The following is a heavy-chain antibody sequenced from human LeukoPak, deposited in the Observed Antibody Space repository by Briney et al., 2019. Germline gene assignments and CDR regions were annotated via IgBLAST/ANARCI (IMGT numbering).Heavy chain of an antibody. CDR3: ARANSGSYSPYYYYYMDV. Sequence: PSETLSLTCTVSRGSISSYYWSWIRQPAGKGLEWIGRIYTSGSTNYNPSLKSRVTISVDKSKNQFSPKLSSVTAADTAVYYCARANSGSYSPYYYYYMDVWGKGTTVTVSS. CDR1: RGSISSYY. D-gene: IGHD1-26*01. J-gene: IGHJ6*03. V-gene: IGHV4-4*07. CDR2: IYTSGST.